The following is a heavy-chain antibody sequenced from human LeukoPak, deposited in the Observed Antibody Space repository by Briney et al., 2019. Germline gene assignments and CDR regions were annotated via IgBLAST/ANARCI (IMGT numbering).Heavy chain of an antibody. CDR2: IHSSGST. CDR1: AGSFSGYY. J-gene: IGHJ5*02. CDR3: ARDDGSSMTNNINWYVH. D-gene: IGHD5-24*01. Sequence: SETLSLTCAAYAGSFSGYYWSWIRQPPGKGLEWIGYIHSSGSTSYNPSLKSRVTISLDTSKNQFSLKLSSVTAADTAVYYCARDDGSSMTNNINWYVHWGQGTLVTVSS. V-gene: IGHV4-59*01.